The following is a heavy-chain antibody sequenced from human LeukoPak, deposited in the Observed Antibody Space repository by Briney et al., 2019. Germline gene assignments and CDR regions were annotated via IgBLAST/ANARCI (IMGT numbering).Heavy chain of an antibody. Sequence: GGSLRLSCVASGFTFSSYTMDWVRQAPGKGLEWVSAISGGGGGTYYADSVKGRFTISRDNSKNTLYLQMNSLRAEDTALYYCAKVMAYCGGDCYSSLDYWGQGTLVTVSS. J-gene: IGHJ4*02. V-gene: IGHV3-23*01. CDR2: ISGGGGGT. D-gene: IGHD2-21*02. CDR3: AKVMAYCGGDCYSSLDY. CDR1: GFTFSSYT.